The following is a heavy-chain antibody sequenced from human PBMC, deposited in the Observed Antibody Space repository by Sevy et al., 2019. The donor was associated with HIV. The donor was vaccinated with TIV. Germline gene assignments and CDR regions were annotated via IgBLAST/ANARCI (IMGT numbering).Heavy chain of an antibody. D-gene: IGHD6-19*01. J-gene: IGHJ5*02. CDR1: GFSFSTYG. CDR2: ISYDASNT. CDR3: AKSPLAVAATYLTDH. V-gene: IGHV3-30*18. Sequence: GGSLRLSCEASGFSFSTYGMHWVRQAPGKGLEWVAVISYDASNTYYADSVKGRVTISRDNSKNTLYLQMESLRAEDTAVYYCAKSPLAVAATYLTDHWGQGTLVTVSS.